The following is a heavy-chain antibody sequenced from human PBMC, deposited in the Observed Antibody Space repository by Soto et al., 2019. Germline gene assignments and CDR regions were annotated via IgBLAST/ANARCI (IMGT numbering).Heavy chain of an antibody. V-gene: IGHV3-74*01. Sequence: EVQLVESGGGLVQPGGSLRLSGAASGFAFGSYWMHWVRQAPGKGLVWVARINSDGSDTSYANSVKGRFTISRDNGKNTVSLQMNSLRDEDTAVYFCARDAVAATWYFDIGGRGTLVAVSS. CDR1: GFAFGSYW. J-gene: IGHJ2*01. D-gene: IGHD6-19*01. CDR3: ARDAVAATWYFDI. CDR2: INSDGSDT.